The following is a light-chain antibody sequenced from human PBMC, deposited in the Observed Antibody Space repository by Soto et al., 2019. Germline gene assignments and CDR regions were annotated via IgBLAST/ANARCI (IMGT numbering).Light chain of an antibody. V-gene: IGKV4-1*01. Sequence: DIVMTQSPDSLAVSLGERATINCKSSQSVLYSSSNKNYLAWYQQKPGQSPKLLFYWASTRESGVPDRFSGSGSGTDFTLTISSLQAEDVAVYYCHQYYTTPWTFGQGTKVEIK. J-gene: IGKJ1*01. CDR2: WAS. CDR1: QSVLYSSSNKNY. CDR3: HQYYTTPWT.